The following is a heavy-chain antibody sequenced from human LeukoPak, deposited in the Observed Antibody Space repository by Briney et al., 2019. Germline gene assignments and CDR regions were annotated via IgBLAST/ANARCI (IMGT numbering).Heavy chain of an antibody. D-gene: IGHD6-19*01. CDR3: AAGYSSGWYYFAY. CDR2: IYYSGST. CDR1: GASISSGDYY. J-gene: IGHJ4*02. Sequence: PSETLSLTCSVSGASISSGDYYWRWIRQPPGKGLEWIGYIYYSGSTNYNPSLKSRVTISVDTSTNQFSLKLSSVTAADTAVYYCAAGYSSGWYYFAYWGQGTLVTVSS. V-gene: IGHV4-61*08.